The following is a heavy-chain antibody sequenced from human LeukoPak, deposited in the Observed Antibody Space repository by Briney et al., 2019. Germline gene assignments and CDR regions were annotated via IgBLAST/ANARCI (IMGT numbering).Heavy chain of an antibody. Sequence: PLETLSLTCTVSGGSISSYYWSWIRQPPGKGLEWIGYIYYSGSTNYNPSLKSRVTISVDTSKNQFSLKLSSVTAADTAVYYCARHSSGYHGLFDPWGQGTLVTVSS. CDR1: GGSISSYY. V-gene: IGHV4-59*01. CDR2: IYYSGST. J-gene: IGHJ5*02. D-gene: IGHD3-22*01. CDR3: ARHSSGYHGLFDP.